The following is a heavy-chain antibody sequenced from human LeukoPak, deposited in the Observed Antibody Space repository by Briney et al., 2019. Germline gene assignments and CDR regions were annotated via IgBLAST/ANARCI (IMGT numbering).Heavy chain of an antibody. J-gene: IGHJ6*02. Sequence: PGGSLGLSCAAPGSTLSTYGMHCFGQAPGKGPDPVQLIRHDGSETYHAESVKGRFTISRDDSRNTFYLQMNSLRAEDTAVYYCAKANRDHLSHYYGVDVWGQGTTVVVSS. CDR1: GSTLSTYG. D-gene: IGHD3-10*01. CDR3: AKANRDHLSHYYGVDV. CDR2: IRHDGSET. V-gene: IGHV3-30*02.